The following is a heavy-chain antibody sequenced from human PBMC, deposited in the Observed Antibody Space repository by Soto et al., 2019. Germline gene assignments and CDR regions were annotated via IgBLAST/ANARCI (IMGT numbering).Heavy chain of an antibody. Sequence: ASVKVSGTASGYTFTIYDMHWVRQAPGQGLEWMGIINPSGGSTSYAQKFQGRVTMTRDTSTSTVYMELSSLRSEDTAVYYCARFGQLWSLDPFDYWGQGTLVTVSS. J-gene: IGHJ4*02. CDR3: ARFGQLWSLDPFDY. CDR2: INPSGGST. V-gene: IGHV1-46*01. CDR1: GYTFTIYD. D-gene: IGHD5-18*01.